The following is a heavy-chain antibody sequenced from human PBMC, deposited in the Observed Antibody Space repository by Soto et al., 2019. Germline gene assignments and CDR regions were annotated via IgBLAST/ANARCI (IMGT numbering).Heavy chain of an antibody. Sequence: GGSLRLSCAASGFTFSSYAMSWVRQAPGKGLEWVSAISGSGGSTFYADSVKGRFTISRDNSKNTLYLQMNSLRAEDTAIYYCAKDSQRWLQEFNYWGQGTLVTVSS. CDR3: AKDSQRWLQEFNY. J-gene: IGHJ4*02. V-gene: IGHV3-23*01. D-gene: IGHD5-12*01. CDR2: ISGSGGST. CDR1: GFTFSSYA.